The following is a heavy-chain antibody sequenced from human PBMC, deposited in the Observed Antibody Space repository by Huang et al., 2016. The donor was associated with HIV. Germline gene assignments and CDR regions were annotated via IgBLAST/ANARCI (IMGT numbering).Heavy chain of an antibody. CDR3: VSHGSGTADY. V-gene: IGHV4-61*01. CDR1: GDSVSSASYY. CDR2: IYFSGGT. J-gene: IGHJ4*02. D-gene: IGHD3-10*01. Sequence: QVQLQESGPGLVKPSETLSLSCTVSGDSVSSASYYWSWFRQPPGRGLEWIGYIYFSGGTNYNPSLKSRVTISIDTSKNQFSLRLSSVTAADTAVYHCVSHGSGTADYWGQGTLVTVSS.